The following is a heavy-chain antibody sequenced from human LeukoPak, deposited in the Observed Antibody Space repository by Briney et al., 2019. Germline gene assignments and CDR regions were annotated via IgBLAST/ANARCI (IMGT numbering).Heavy chain of an antibody. D-gene: IGHD5-12*01. Sequence: GGSLRLSCAASGFTFRSYWMIWVRQAPGKGLEWVANIKHDGREAYYVDSVKGRFTISRDNAKNSLYLQMNSLRAEDTAVYYCARVSRLRFGGFDYWGQGTLVTVSS. V-gene: IGHV3-7*01. J-gene: IGHJ4*02. CDR3: ARVSRLRFGGFDY. CDR1: GFTFRSYW. CDR2: IKHDGREA.